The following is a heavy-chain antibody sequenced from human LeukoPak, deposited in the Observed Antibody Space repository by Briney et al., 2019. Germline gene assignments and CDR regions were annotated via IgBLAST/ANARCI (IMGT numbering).Heavy chain of an antibody. CDR1: GGSTSSYY. J-gene: IGHJ4*02. Sequence: PSETLSLTCTVSGGSTSSYYWSWIRQPPGKGLEWIGYIYYSGSTNYNPSLKSRVTISVDTSKNQFSLKLSSVTAADTAVSYCARVHSSSWYGFDYWGQGTLVTVSS. CDR2: IYYSGST. D-gene: IGHD6-13*01. V-gene: IGHV4-59*01. CDR3: ARVHSSSWYGFDY.